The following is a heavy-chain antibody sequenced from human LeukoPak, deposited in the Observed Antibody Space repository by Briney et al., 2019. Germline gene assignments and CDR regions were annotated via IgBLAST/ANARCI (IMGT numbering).Heavy chain of an antibody. Sequence: ASVKVSCKASGYTFTSFGVSWVRQAPEQGLEWMGWISAYNGNTKHAQKVQGRVTMTTEESASTAYMELRSLRSDDTAVYYCARVLGVIDGGYYFDYWGQGTLVTVSS. CDR2: ISAYNGNT. D-gene: IGHD3-16*01. V-gene: IGHV1-18*01. CDR3: ARVLGVIDGGYYFDY. CDR1: GYTFTSFG. J-gene: IGHJ4*02.